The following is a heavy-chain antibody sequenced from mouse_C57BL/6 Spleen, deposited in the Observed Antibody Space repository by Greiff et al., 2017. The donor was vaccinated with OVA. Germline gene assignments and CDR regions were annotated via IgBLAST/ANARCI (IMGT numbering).Heavy chain of an antibody. CDR1: GFTFSDYG. CDR2: ISSGSSTI. V-gene: IGHV5-17*01. CDR3: ARRYGINYYAMDY. Sequence: EVKLVESGGGLVKPGGSLKLSCAASGFTFSDYGMHWVRQAPEKGLEWVAYISSGSSTIYYADTVKGRFTISRDNAKNTLFLQMTSLRSEDTAMYYCARRYGINYYAMDYWGQGTSVTVSS. J-gene: IGHJ4*01. D-gene: IGHD2-10*02.